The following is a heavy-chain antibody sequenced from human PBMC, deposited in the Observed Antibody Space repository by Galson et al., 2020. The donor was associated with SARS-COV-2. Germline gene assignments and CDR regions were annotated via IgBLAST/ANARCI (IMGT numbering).Heavy chain of an antibody. Sequence: GGSLRLSCAASGFTFSGSAMHWVRQASGKGLAWVGRIRSKATSYATAYAASVKGRFTISRDDSKNTAYLQMNSLKTEDTAVYYCTRPVYYYYGMDVWGQGTTVTVSS. CDR3: TRPVYYYYGMDV. CDR2: IRSKATSYAT. V-gene: IGHV3-73*01. CDR1: GFTFSGSA. J-gene: IGHJ6*02.